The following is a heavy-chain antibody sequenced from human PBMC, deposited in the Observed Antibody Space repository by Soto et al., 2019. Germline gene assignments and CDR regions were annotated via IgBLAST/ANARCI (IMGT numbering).Heavy chain of an antibody. Sequence: EVQLVESGGGLVKPGGSLRLSCAASGFTFSSYSMNWVRQAPGKGLEWVSSISSSSRYIYYADSVKGRFTISRDNAKNSLYLQMNSLRAEDTAVYYCARDRPSGYSYDNYYGMDVWGQGTTVTVSS. J-gene: IGHJ6*02. CDR1: GFTFSSYS. CDR3: ARDRPSGYSYDNYYGMDV. CDR2: ISSSSRYI. D-gene: IGHD5-18*01. V-gene: IGHV3-21*01.